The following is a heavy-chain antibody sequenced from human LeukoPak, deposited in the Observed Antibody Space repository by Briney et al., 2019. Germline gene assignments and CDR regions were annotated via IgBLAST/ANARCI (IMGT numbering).Heavy chain of an antibody. CDR1: GGSISSYY. Sequence: SETLSLTCTVSGGSISSYYWSWIRQPPGKGLEWVGYIYYSGSTNYNPSLKSRVTISVDTSKNQFSLKLSSVTAADTAVYYCARTRAARPNYYYCGMDVWGQGTTVTVSS. J-gene: IGHJ6*02. D-gene: IGHD6-6*01. V-gene: IGHV4-59*01. CDR3: ARTRAARPNYYYCGMDV. CDR2: IYYSGST.